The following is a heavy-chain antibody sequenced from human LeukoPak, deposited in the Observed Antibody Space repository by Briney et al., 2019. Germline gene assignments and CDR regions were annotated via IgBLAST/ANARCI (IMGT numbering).Heavy chain of an antibody. CDR2: INPNSGGT. CDR1: GYTVTGYY. D-gene: IGHD2-15*01. Sequence: ASVKVSCKASGYTVTGYYIHWVRQAPGEGLEGMGWINPNSGGTNDAQKFQGRVTMTRETSISTAYMELSRLRPDDTAVYYCARGSTLPGGYWGQGTLVTVSS. J-gene: IGHJ4*02. CDR3: ARGSTLPGGY. V-gene: IGHV1-2*02.